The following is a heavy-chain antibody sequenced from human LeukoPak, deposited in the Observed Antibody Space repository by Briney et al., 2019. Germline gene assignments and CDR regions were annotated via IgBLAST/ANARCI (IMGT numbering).Heavy chain of an antibody. D-gene: IGHD1-26*01. J-gene: IGHJ4*02. Sequence: WXXYINSDGTNTDYADSVKGRFTIFRDDAKKTLYLQMNSLRAEDTAVYYCVRQDSGSYLGGYWGQGTLVTVSS. CDR2: INSDGTNT. CDR3: VRQDSGSYLGGY. V-gene: IGHV3-74*01.